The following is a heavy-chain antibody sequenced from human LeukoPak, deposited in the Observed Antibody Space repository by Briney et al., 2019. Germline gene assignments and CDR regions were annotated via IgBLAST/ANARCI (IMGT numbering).Heavy chain of an antibody. Sequence: ALVKVSCKASGYTFTGYYMHWVRQAPGQGLEWMGRINPNSGGTNYAQKFQGRVTMTRDTSISTAYMELSRLRSDDTAVYYCARDLRGREVSSNDYWGQGTLVTVSS. D-gene: IGHD1-26*01. CDR3: ARDLRGREVSSNDY. J-gene: IGHJ4*02. CDR2: INPNSGGT. CDR1: GYTFTGYY. V-gene: IGHV1-2*06.